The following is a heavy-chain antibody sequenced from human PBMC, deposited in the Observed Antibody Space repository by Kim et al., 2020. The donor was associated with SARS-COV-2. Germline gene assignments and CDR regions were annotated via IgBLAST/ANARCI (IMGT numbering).Heavy chain of an antibody. CDR3: ARIKADIVVVPAAYVDY. V-gene: IGHV3-33*05. Sequence: GGSLRLSCAASGFTFSSYGMHWVRQAPGKGLEWVAVISYDGSNKYYADSVKGRFTISRDNSKNTLYLQMNSLRAEDTAVYYCARIKADIVVVPAAYVDYWGQGTLVTVSS. CDR1: GFTFSSYG. CDR2: ISYDGSNK. D-gene: IGHD2-2*01. J-gene: IGHJ4*02.